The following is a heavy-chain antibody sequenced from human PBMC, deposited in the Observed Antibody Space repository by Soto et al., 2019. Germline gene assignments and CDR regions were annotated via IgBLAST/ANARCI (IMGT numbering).Heavy chain of an antibody. CDR2: SSATGAGT. CDR3: AKDRRAGGNYGFYSDF. J-gene: IGHJ4*02. V-gene: IGHV3-23*01. D-gene: IGHD1-7*01. Sequence: EVQLLESGGGLVQPGGSLRLSCAASGFTFSSYGMTWVRQAPGKGLEWVSFSSATGAGTYYEDSVKGRFTISRDNSKNTRYLQMTSLRADDTAVYYCAKDRRAGGNYGFYSDFWGQGALVIVSS. CDR1: GFTFSSYG.